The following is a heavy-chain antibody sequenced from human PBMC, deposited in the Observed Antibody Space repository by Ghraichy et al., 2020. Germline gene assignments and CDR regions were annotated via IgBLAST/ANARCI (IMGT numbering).Heavy chain of an antibody. Sequence: SETLSLTCAVSGGSISSGGYSWSWIRQPPGKGLEWIGYIYHSGSTYYNPSLKSRVTISVDRSKNQFSLKLSSVTAADTAVYYCARDGYCSGGSCYSFGWFDPWGQGTLVTVSS. CDR1: GGSISSGGYS. CDR3: ARDGYCSGGSCYSFGWFDP. V-gene: IGHV4-30-2*01. D-gene: IGHD2-15*01. CDR2: IYHSGST. J-gene: IGHJ5*02.